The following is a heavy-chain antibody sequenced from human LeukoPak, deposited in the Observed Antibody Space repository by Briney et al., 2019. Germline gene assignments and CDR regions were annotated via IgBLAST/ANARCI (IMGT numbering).Heavy chain of an antibody. Sequence: GEPLKISCKGSGYSFTSYWIGWVRQMPGKGLEWMGIIYPGDSDTKYSPSFQGQVTISADKSITTAYLQWSSLKASDTAMYYCARSMTTVITSPDYWGQGTLVTVSS. CDR2: IYPGDSDT. CDR3: ARSMTTVITSPDY. D-gene: IGHD4-17*01. CDR1: GYSFTSYW. J-gene: IGHJ4*02. V-gene: IGHV5-51*01.